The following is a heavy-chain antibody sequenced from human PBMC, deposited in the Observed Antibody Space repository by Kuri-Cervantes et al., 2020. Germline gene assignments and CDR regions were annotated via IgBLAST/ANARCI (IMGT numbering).Heavy chain of an antibody. CDR2: ISYDGSNK. CDR3: AHRGRSVSDAFDI. Sequence: GESLKISCAASGFTFSNYAVQWVRQAPGKGLEWVAAISYDGSNKYYADSVKGRFTISRDNSKNTLYLQMNSLRAEDTAVYYCAHRGRSVSDAFDIWGQGTMVTVSS. D-gene: IGHD1-14*01. V-gene: IGHV3-30-3*01. J-gene: IGHJ3*02. CDR1: GFTFSNYA.